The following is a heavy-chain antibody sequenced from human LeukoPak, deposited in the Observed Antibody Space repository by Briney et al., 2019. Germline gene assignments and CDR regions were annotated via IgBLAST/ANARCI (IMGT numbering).Heavy chain of an antibody. CDR2: MKPNSGNT. CDR1: GYTFTTYV. J-gene: IGHJ4*02. D-gene: IGHD4-17*01. V-gene: IGHV1-8*01. Sequence: APVKLSCKASGYTFTTYVINSVPQSTRHGLEWMGCMKPNSGNTGYAQKFQGRVTMARNTSISTAYMELSRLRSEDSAVYYCARGHDYGDTWGQGTLVTVSS. CDR3: ARGHDYGDT.